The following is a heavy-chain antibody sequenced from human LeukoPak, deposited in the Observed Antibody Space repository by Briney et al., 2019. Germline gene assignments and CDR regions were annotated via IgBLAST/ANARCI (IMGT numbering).Heavy chain of an antibody. J-gene: IGHJ5*02. CDR1: GYSISSGYY. CDR2: IYHSGST. V-gene: IGHV4-38-2*02. Sequence: PSETLSLTCSVSGYSISSGYYWGWIRQPPGKGLEWIGSIYHSGSTYYNTSLKSRVTISVDTSKNQFSLKLNSVTAADTAMYYCATGWSGYYWTTWGQGTLVAVSS. D-gene: IGHD3-3*01. CDR3: ATGWSGYYWTT.